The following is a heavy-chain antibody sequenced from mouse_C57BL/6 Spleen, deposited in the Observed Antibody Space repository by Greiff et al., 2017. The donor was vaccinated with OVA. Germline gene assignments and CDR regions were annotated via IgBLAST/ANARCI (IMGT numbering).Heavy chain of an antibody. D-gene: IGHD1-3*01. V-gene: IGHV1-80*01. CDR3: ARWRNNYDAMDY. J-gene: IGHJ4*01. CDR2: IYPGDGDT. Sequence: VQLQQSGAELVKPGASVKISCKASGYAFSSYWMNWVKQRPGKGLEWIGQIYPGDGDTNYNGKFKGKATLTADKSSSTAYMQLSSLTSDDSAVYFSARWRNNYDAMDYWGQGTSVTVSS. CDR1: GYAFSSYW.